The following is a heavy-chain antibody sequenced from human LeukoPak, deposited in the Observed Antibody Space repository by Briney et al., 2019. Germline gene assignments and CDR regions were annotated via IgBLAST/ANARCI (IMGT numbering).Heavy chain of an antibody. CDR3: ARYMGEMATTPYYFDY. V-gene: IGHV5-51*01. CDR1: GYSFTSYW. J-gene: IGHJ4*02. CDR2: IYPGDSDT. Sequence: GESLKISCKGSGYSFTSYWIGWVRQMPGKGLEWMGIIYPGDSDTRYSPSFQGQVTISADKSISTAYLQWSGLKASDTAMYYCARYMGEMATTPYYFDYWGQGTLVTVSS. D-gene: IGHD5-24*01.